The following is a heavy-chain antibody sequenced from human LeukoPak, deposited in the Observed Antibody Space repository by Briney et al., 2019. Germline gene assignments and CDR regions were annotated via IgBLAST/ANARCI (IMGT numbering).Heavy chain of an antibody. J-gene: IGHJ4*02. V-gene: IGHV4-34*01. CDR1: GGSFSGYY. D-gene: IGHD3-3*01. Sequence: SETLSLTCAVYGGSFSGYYWSWIRQPPGKGLEWIGEINHSGSTNYNPSLKSRVAISVDTSKNQFSLKLSSVTAADTAVYYCAIGTIFGVVAAAYWGQGTLVTVSS. CDR2: INHSGST. CDR3: AIGTIFGVVAAAY.